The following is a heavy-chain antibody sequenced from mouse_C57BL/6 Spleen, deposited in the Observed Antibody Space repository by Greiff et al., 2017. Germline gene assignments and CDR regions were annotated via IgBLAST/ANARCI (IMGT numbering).Heavy chain of an antibody. V-gene: IGHV1-64*01. D-gene: IGHD4-1*01. Sequence: QVQLQQPGAELVKPGASVKLSCKASGYTFTSYWMHWVKQRPGQGLEWIGMIHPNSGSTNYNEKFKSKATLTVDKSSSTAYMQLSSLTSEDSAVYYCARGGTGTREAFDYWGQGTTLTVSS. J-gene: IGHJ2*01. CDR1: GYTFTSYW. CDR2: IHPNSGST. CDR3: ARGGTGTREAFDY.